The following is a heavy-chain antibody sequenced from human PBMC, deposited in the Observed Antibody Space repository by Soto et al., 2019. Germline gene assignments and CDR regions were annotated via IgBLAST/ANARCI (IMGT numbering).Heavy chain of an antibody. CDR3: AKDPNSSGWYGYYYYYYMDV. Sequence: GGSLRLSCAAPGFTFSSYGMHWVRQAPGKGLEWVAVISYDGSNKYYADSVKGRFTISRDNSKNTLYLQMNSLRAEDTAVYYCAKDPNSSGWYGYYYYYYMDVWGKGTTVNVSS. D-gene: IGHD6-19*01. CDR1: GFTFSSYG. J-gene: IGHJ6*03. CDR2: ISYDGSNK. V-gene: IGHV3-30*18.